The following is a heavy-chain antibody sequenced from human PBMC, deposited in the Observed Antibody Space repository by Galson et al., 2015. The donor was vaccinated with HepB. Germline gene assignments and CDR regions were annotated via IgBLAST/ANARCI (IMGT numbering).Heavy chain of an antibody. J-gene: IGHJ6*02. CDR2: IIPIFGTA. V-gene: IGHV1-69*13. Sequence: SVKVSCKASGGTFSSYAISWVRQAPGQGLEWMGGIIPIFGTANYAQKFQGRVTITADESTSTAYMGLSSLRSEDTAVYYCARSDILTGYYPVPAHYYGMDVWGQGTTVTVSS. CDR1: GGTFSSYA. D-gene: IGHD3-9*01. CDR3: ARSDILTGYYPVPAHYYGMDV.